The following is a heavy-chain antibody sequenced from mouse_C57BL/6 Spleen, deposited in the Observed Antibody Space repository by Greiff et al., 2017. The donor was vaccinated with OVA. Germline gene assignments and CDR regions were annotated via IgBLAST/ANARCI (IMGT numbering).Heavy chain of an antibody. CDR1: GFSLTSYG. J-gene: IGHJ4*01. V-gene: IGHV2-5*01. D-gene: IGHD2-12*01. CDR3: AKKGYYSHGAMDY. Sequence: QVQLQQSGPGLVQPSQSLSITCTVSGFSLTSYGVHWVRQSPGKGLEWLGVIWSGGSTDYNAAFMSRLSITKDNSKSQVFFKMNSLQADDTAIYYCAKKGYYSHGAMDYWGQGTSVTVSS. CDR2: IWSGGST.